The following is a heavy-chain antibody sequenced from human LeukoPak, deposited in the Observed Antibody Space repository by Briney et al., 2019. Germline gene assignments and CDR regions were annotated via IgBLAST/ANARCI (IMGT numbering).Heavy chain of an antibody. CDR3: ARGDPTGLYDY. J-gene: IGHJ4*02. CDR1: GFTFNSYW. D-gene: IGHD3-10*01. CDR2: INSDGSST. Sequence: GGSLRVSCAASGFTFNSYWMHWVRQARGKGLVWVSRINSDGSSTSYADSVKGRFTISRDNAKNTLYLQMNSLRAEDTAVYYCARGDPTGLYDYWGQGTLVTVSS. V-gene: IGHV3-74*01.